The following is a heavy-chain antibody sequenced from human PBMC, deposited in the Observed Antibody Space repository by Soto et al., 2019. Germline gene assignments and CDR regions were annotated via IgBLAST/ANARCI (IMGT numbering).Heavy chain of an antibody. CDR1: GFTFSSYA. Sequence: GGSLSLSCAASGFTFSSYAMSWVRQAPGKGLEWVSAISGSGGSTYYADSVKGRFTISRDNSKNTLYLQMNSLRAEDTAVYYCAKDPSYYDSSGYSGLDYWGQGTLVTVSS. J-gene: IGHJ4*02. CDR3: AKDPSYYDSSGYSGLDY. CDR2: ISGSGGST. D-gene: IGHD3-22*01. V-gene: IGHV3-23*01.